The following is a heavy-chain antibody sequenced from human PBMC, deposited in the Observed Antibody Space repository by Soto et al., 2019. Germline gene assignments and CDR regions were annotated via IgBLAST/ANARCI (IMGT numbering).Heavy chain of an antibody. J-gene: IGHJ6*02. CDR2: IYYSGST. D-gene: IGHD5-18*01. V-gene: IGHV4-30-4*01. CDR1: GGSISSGDYY. CDR3: ARGGGYSYGREVYYYYGMDV. Sequence: QVQLQESGPGLVKPSQTLSLTCTVSGGSISSGDYYWSWIRQPPGKGLEWIGYIYYSGSTYYNPSLKSRVTRSLDTSKSQFSLKLSSVTAADTAVYYCARGGGYSYGREVYYYYGMDVWGQGTTVTVSS.